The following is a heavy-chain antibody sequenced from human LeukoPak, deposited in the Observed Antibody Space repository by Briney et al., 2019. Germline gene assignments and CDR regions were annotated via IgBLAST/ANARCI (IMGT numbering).Heavy chain of an antibody. CDR2: IIPIFGTA. J-gene: IGHJ4*02. V-gene: IGHV1-69*13. CDR1: GGTFSSYA. D-gene: IGHD6-19*01. Sequence: SVKVSCKASGGTFSSYAISWVRQALGQGLEWMGGIIPIFGTANYAQKFQGRVTITADESTSTAYMELSSLRSGDTAVYYCARGVAVAGTFWYWGQGTLVTVSS. CDR3: ARGVAVAGTFWY.